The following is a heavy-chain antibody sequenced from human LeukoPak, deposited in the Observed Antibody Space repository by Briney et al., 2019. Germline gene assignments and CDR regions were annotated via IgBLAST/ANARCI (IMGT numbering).Heavy chain of an antibody. V-gene: IGHV5-51*01. CDR3: ARHGKWEPPDY. D-gene: IGHD1-26*01. J-gene: IGHJ4*02. CDR1: GYSFTTYW. CDR2: IYPGDSDT. Sequence: GESLKISCKGSGYSFTTYWIGWVRQMPGKGLEWMGIIYPGDSDTRYSPSFQGQVTVSADKSITTAYLQWSSLKSSDTAMYYCARHGKWEPPDYWGQGTLVTVSS.